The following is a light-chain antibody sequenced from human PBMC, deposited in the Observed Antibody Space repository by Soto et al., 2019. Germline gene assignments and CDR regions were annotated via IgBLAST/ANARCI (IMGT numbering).Light chain of an antibody. J-gene: IGLJ2*01. CDR3: LLSYSRARV. V-gene: IGLV7-46*01. CDR2: DTT. Sequence: QAVVTQEPSLTVSPGGTVTLTCGSITGTVTTGHAPYWFQQKPGQAPRTLIYDTTNRHSWTPARFSGSLLGGKAALTLSGAQPEDEAEYYCLLSYSRARVFGGGTKLTVL. CDR1: TGTVTTGHA.